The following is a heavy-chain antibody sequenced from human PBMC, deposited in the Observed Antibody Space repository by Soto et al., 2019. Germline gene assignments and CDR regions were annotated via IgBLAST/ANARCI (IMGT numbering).Heavy chain of an antibody. D-gene: IGHD3-16*01. Sequence: QVQLVQSGAEVKKPGASVKVSCKASGYTFTSYAMHWVRQAPGQRLEWMGWINAGNGNTKYSQKFQGRVTITRDTTASTAYMELSRLRSEDTAVYYCARGSGGYDYIWGSYHRFDPWGQETLVTVTS. CDR3: ARGSGGYDYIWGSYHRFDP. CDR2: INAGNGNT. V-gene: IGHV1-3*01. CDR1: GYTFTSYA. J-gene: IGHJ5*02.